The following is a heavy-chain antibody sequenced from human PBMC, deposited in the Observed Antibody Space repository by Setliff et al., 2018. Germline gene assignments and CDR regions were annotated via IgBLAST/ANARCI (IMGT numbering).Heavy chain of an antibody. J-gene: IGHJ4*02. CDR1: GYSFSTYA. CDR3: ARGPPDFVVVPAAAKFDF. CDR2: NSA. V-gene: IGHV1-18*01. Sequence: ASVKVSCKASGYSFSTYAMSWIRQAPGQGLEWMGWNSAYAQKFQGRVTMTTDTPTSTAYMELRSLRSDDTAVYYCARGPPDFVVVPAAAKFDFWGQGTLVTVSS. D-gene: IGHD2-2*01.